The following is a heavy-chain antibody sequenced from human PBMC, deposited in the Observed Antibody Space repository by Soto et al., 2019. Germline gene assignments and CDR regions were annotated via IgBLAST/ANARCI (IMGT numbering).Heavy chain of an antibody. J-gene: IGHJ5*02. D-gene: IGHD6-13*01. Sequence: PGGSLRLSCAASGFTFSSYSMNWVRQAPGKGLEWIGSIYYSGSTYYNPSLKSRVTISVDTSKNQFSLKLSSVTAADTAVYYCARQYSSPTWGQGTLVTVSS. V-gene: IGHV4-39*01. CDR3: ARQYSSPT. CDR2: IYYSGST. CDR1: GFTFSSYSMN.